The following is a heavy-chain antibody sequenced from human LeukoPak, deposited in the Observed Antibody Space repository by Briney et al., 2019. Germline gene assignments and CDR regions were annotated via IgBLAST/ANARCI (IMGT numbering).Heavy chain of an antibody. J-gene: IGHJ4*02. Sequence: PGGSLRLSCAASGFSLDRYSMNWVRQAPGKGLEWVSLISSASSYIYYSDSVEGRFTISRDNAKNYLYLQMNSLRAEDTAVYYCARLFGYCSGGNCYEDFFDYWGRGTLVTVSS. D-gene: IGHD2-15*01. CDR3: ARLFGYCSGGNCYEDFFDY. CDR1: GFSLDRYS. CDR2: ISSASSYI. V-gene: IGHV3-21*01.